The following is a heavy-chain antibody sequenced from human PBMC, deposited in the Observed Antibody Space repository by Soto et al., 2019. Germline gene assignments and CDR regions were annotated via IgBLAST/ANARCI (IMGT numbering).Heavy chain of an antibody. V-gene: IGHV4-34*01. CDR3: ARDSNLDY. D-gene: IGHD4-4*01. CDR2: INHSGST. Sequence: PSETLSLTCAVYGGSFSGYYWSWIRQPPGKGLEWIGEINHSGSTNYNPSLKSRVTISVDTSKNQFSLKLSSVTAADTAVYYCARDSNLDYWGQGTLVTVSS. CDR1: GGSFSGYY. J-gene: IGHJ4*02.